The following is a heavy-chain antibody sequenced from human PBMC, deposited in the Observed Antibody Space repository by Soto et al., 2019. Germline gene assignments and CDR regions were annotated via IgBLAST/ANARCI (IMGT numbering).Heavy chain of an antibody. Sequence: QVQLVQSGAEVEKPGASVKVSCKASGYTFTNYGISWVRQAPGQGLEWMGWISAYNGNINYAQKFQGRVTMTTDTSTSTTYMDLRSLRSDDTAVYYCARAGGSGSYADFDYWGQGTLVTVFS. CDR1: GYTFTNYG. J-gene: IGHJ4*02. CDR2: ISAYNGNI. CDR3: ARAGGSGSYADFDY. D-gene: IGHD3-10*01. V-gene: IGHV1-18*01.